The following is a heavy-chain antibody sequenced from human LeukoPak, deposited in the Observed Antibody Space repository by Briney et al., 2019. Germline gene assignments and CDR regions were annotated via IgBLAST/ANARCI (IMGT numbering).Heavy chain of an antibody. CDR1: GDSITGYH. CDR3: ARADYGGNRFDY. D-gene: IGHD4-23*01. V-gene: IGHV4-59*01. CDR2: IYYRGST. J-gene: IGHJ4*02. Sequence: SETLSLTCTVSGDSITGYHWSWIRQPPGKGLEWIGYIYYRGSTNYNPSLKSRVTMSVDTSKNQFSLKLSSVTAADTAVYFCARADYGGNRFDYWGPGTLVTVSS.